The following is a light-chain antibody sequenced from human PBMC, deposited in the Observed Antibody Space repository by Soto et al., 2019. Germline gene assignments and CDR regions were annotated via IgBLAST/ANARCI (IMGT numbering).Light chain of an antibody. J-gene: IGKJ1*01. CDR3: QHYNSYSEA. CDR2: AAS. V-gene: IGKV1-39*01. Sequence: DIQMTQSPSSLSASVGDRVTITCRASQSVSNYLNWYQQKPGKAPTLLIYAASTLQSGVPSRISGSGSGTDFTLTISSLQPEDFATYYCQHYNSYSEAFGQGTKVDIK. CDR1: QSVSNY.